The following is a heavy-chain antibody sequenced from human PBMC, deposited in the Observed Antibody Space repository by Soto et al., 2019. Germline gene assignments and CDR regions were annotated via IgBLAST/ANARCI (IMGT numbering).Heavy chain of an antibody. J-gene: IGHJ6*02. D-gene: IGHD3-10*01. CDR3: AREVLLWFGELLPGGMDV. Sequence: PSETLSLTCTVSGGSISSGGYYWSWIRQHPGKGLEWIGYIYYSGSTYYNPSLKSRVTISVDTSKNQFSLKLSSVTAADTAVYYCAREVLLWFGELLPGGMDVWGQGTTVTSP. CDR1: GGSISSGGYY. V-gene: IGHV4-31*03. CDR2: IYYSGST.